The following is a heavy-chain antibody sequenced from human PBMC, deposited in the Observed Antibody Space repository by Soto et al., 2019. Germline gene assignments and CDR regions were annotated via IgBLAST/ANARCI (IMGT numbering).Heavy chain of an antibody. J-gene: IGHJ4*02. V-gene: IGHV3-11*01. D-gene: IGHD2-15*01. CDR1: GFTFSDYY. CDR2: ISSSGSTI. Sequence: QVQLVESGGGLVKPGGSLRLSCAASGFTFSDYYMSWIRQAPGKGLEWVSYISSSGSTIYYADSVKGRFTISRDNAKNSLYLQMNSLRAEDTTVYYCARTPVVVAATHSEYYFDYWGQGTLVTVSS. CDR3: ARTPVVVAATHSEYYFDY.